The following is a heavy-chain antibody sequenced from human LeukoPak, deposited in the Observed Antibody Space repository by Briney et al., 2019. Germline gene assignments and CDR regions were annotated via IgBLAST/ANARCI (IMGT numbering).Heavy chain of an antibody. V-gene: IGHV1-2*06. CDR1: GYTFTGYY. CDR2: INPNSGGT. D-gene: IGHD2-15*01. Sequence: ASVKVSCKASGYTFTGYYMHWVRQAPRQGLEWMGRINPNSGGTNYAQKFQGRVTMTRDTSISTAYMELSRLRSDDTAVYYCAPGYCSGGSCYGFAFDIWGQGTMVTVSS. CDR3: APGYCSGGSCYGFAFDI. J-gene: IGHJ3*02.